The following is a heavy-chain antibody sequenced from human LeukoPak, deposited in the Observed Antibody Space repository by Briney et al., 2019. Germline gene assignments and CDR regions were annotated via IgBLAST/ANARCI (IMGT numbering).Heavy chain of an antibody. D-gene: IGHD2-15*01. CDR2: IYYSGST. V-gene: IGHV4-39*01. Sequence: GSLRLSCAASGFTVSTNYMSWVRQPPGKGLEWIGSIYYSGSTYNNPSLKSRVTISVDTSKNQFSLKLSSATAADTAVYYCARRFVRWYFDYWGQGTLVTVSS. CDR3: ARRFVRWYFDY. CDR1: GFTVSTNY. J-gene: IGHJ4*02.